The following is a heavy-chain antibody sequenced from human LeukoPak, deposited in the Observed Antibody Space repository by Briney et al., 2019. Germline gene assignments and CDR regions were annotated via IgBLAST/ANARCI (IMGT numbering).Heavy chain of an antibody. D-gene: IGHD3-3*01. V-gene: IGHV3-9*01. CDR1: GFTFDDYA. CDR3: AKDAYDFWSGYPQAPFDY. J-gene: IGHJ4*02. Sequence: GGSLRLSCAASGFTFDDYAMHWVRQAPGKGLEWVSGISWNSGSIGYADSVKGRVTISRDNAKNSLYLQMNSLRAEDTALYYCAKDAYDFWSGYPQAPFDYWGQGTLVTVSS. CDR2: ISWNSGSI.